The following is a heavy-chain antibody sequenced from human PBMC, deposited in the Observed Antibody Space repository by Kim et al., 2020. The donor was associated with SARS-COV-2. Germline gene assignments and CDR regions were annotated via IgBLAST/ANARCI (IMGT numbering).Heavy chain of an antibody. V-gene: IGHV1-58*01. Sequence: QKFQERVTITRDMSTSTAYMELGSLRSEDTAVYYCAAGAMVRGVIWAFDIWGQGTMVTVSS. CDR3: AAGAMVRGVIWAFDI. D-gene: IGHD3-10*01. J-gene: IGHJ3*02.